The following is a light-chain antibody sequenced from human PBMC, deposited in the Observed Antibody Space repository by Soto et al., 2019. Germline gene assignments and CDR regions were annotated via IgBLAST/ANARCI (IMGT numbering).Light chain of an antibody. J-gene: IGKJ1*01. CDR2: AAS. CDR1: QSMRIR. V-gene: IGKV3-15*01. Sequence: EIGMTQSPATLSVSIGERVILSCRASQSMRIRLAWYQQKPGQAPRLYIYAASDRATGAPASFSGSGSGTDFTLSISRLEPEDFAVYYCQQYSSLWTFGQGTKVDIK. CDR3: QQYSSLWT.